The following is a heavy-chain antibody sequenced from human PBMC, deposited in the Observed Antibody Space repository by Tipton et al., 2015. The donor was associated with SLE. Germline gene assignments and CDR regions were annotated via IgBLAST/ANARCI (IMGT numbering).Heavy chain of an antibody. CDR2: IYYSRST. V-gene: IGHV4-39*07. CDR3: ARQPRRDYLDSSGYYHYWVGP. D-gene: IGHD3-22*01. CDR1: GGSTSSSSYY. Sequence: TLSLTCTVSGGSTSSSSYYWVWIRQPPGKGLVWLGTIYYSRSTYSYNPSPKSRVTISVDTSKNQFSLKLTSVTAADTAVYYCARQPRRDYLDSSGYYHYWVGPGGRGTLITVSS. J-gene: IGHJ5*02.